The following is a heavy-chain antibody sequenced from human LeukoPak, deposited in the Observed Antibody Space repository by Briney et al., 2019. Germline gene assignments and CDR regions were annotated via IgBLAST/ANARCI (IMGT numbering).Heavy chain of an antibody. CDR1: GGSISSYY. V-gene: IGHV4-59*01. J-gene: IGHJ3*02. CDR2: IYYSGST. Sequence: SETLSLTCTVSGGSISSYYWSWIRQPPGKGLEWIGYIYYSGSTNYNPSLKSRVTISVDTSKNQFSLKLSSVTAADTAVYYCARVGGSTGREAFDIWGQGTMVTVSS. D-gene: IGHD1-26*01. CDR3: ARVGGSTGREAFDI.